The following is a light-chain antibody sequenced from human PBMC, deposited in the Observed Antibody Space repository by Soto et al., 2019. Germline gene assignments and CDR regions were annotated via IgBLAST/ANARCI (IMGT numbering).Light chain of an antibody. CDR2: DAY. CDR3: QQRHMWPIM. V-gene: IGKV3-11*01. J-gene: IGKJ5*01. CDR1: QSFRGL. Sequence: VLTQSPVTLSLSPGERATLSCRASQSFRGLLAWYQQKPGQAPRLLIYDAYNRATGIPPRFSGSGSGTDFTLTISSLEPEDSAVYYCQQRHMWPIMFGQGTRLEIK.